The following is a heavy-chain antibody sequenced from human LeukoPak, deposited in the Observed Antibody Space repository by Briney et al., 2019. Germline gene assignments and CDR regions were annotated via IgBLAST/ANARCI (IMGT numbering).Heavy chain of an antibody. CDR3: ARVRYDYDSSGYYPNWFDP. J-gene: IGHJ5*02. V-gene: IGHV3-21*01. Sequence: PGGSLRLSCAASGFTFSTYSMNWVRQAPGKGLDWVSSISSTSYYIYYADSVKGRFTISRDNAKNSLYLQMNSLRAEDTAVYYCARVRYDYDSSGYYPNWFDPWGQGTLVTVSS. CDR2: ISSTSYYI. CDR1: GFTFSTYS. D-gene: IGHD3-22*01.